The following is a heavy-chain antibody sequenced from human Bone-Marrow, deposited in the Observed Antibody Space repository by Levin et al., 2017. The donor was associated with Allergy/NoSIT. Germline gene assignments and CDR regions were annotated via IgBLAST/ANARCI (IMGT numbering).Heavy chain of an antibody. CDR2: INPSTGVT. D-gene: IGHD1-14*01. CDR1: GYTFTVYY. J-gene: IGHJ4*02. Sequence: ASVKVSCKTSGYTFTVYYMHWVRQAPGQGLEWMGRINPSTGVTDYVQKFQGRVTMTRDTTISTAYMELSSLGSDDTAVYYCVRVRSNQNFDSWGQGARVAVSS. V-gene: IGHV1-2*06. CDR3: VRVRSNQNFDS.